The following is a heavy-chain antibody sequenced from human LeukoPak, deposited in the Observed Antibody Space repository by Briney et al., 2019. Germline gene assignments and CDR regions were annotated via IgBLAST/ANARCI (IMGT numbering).Heavy chain of an antibody. CDR1: GFTFSNAW. CDR2: IKNKIEGGTK. D-gene: IGHD3-22*01. V-gene: IGHV3-15*01. Sequence: GGSLRLSCAASGFTFSNAWRNWVRQAPGKGLEWVGRIKNKIEGGTKDYATPVKGRFSISRDDSKNTLYLQMNSLRAEDTAVYYCAKRSPSSSGYDFDYWGQGTLVTVSS. CDR3: AKRSPSSSGYDFDY. J-gene: IGHJ4*02.